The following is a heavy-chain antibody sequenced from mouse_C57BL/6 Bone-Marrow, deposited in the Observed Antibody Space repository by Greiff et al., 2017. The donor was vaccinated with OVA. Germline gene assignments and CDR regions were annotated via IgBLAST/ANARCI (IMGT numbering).Heavy chain of an antibody. V-gene: IGHV1-15*01. CDR3: TVRLSYYDYDGLYWYFDV. CDR1: GYTFTDYE. CDR2: IDPETGGT. J-gene: IGHJ1*03. Sequence: VQLQQSGAELVRPGASVTLSCKASGYTFTDYEMHWVKQTPVHGLEWIGAIDPETGGTAYNQKFKGKAILTADKSSSTAYMELRCLTSEDSAVDYCTVRLSYYDYDGLYWYFDVWGTGTTVTVSS. D-gene: IGHD2-4*01.